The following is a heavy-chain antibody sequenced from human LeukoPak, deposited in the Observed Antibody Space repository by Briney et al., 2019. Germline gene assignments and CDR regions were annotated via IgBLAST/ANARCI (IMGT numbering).Heavy chain of an antibody. CDR2: ISSSGTAI. D-gene: IGHD1-26*01. CDR3: AREYSGSQDGFDI. CDR1: GFTFSSYE. V-gene: IGHV3-48*03. Sequence: PGGSLRLSCAASGFTFSSYEMNWVRQAPGKGLEWVSYISSSGTAIYYADSVKGRFTISRDTAKNSLYLQMNSLRAEDTALYYCAREYSGSQDGFDIWGQGTMVTVSS. J-gene: IGHJ3*02.